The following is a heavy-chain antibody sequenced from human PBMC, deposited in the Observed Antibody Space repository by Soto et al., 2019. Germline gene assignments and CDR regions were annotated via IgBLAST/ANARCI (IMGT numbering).Heavy chain of an antibody. CDR1: GGTFSSYA. D-gene: IGHD3-22*01. CDR3: ARGYYYYSSGYYSNAYYFDY. J-gene: IGHJ4*02. CDR2: IIPIFGTA. Sequence: QVQLVQSGAEVKKPGSSVKVSCKASGGTFSSYAISWVRQAPGQGLEWMGGIIPIFGTANYAQKFQGRVTITADESTSTAYMELSSLRSEDTAVYYCARGYYYYSSGYYSNAYYFDYWGQGTLVTVSS. V-gene: IGHV1-69*01.